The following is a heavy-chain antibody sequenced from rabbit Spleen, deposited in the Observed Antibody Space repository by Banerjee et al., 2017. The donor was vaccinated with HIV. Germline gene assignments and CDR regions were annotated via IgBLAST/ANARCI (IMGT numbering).Heavy chain of an antibody. CDR1: GIDFSSYG. D-gene: IGHD4-1*01. Sequence: QEQLVESGGGLVKPEGSLKLSCTASGIDFSSYGISWVRQAPGKGPEWIAYIYPGFGIRNYANTVKGRFTISSDNAQNTVFLQMTSLTASDTATYFCARDLYSSGWGALSYGLDLWGQGTFVTVS. CDR2: IYPGFGIR. V-gene: IGHV1S47*01. CDR3: ARDLYSSGWGALSYGLDL. J-gene: IGHJ6*01.